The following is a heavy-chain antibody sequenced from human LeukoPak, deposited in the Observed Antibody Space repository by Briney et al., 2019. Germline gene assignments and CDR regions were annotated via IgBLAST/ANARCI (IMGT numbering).Heavy chain of an antibody. CDR1: GYTFTGYY. J-gene: IGHJ4*02. V-gene: IGHV1-2*02. D-gene: IGHD1-26*01. CDR3: ARDLRGSYFIPDY. Sequence: GASVKVSCKASGYTFTGYYMHWVRQAPGQGLEWMGWINPNSGGTNYAQKFQGRVTMTRDTSISTAYMELSRLRSEDTAVYYCARDLRGSYFIPDYWGQGTLVTVSS. CDR2: INPNSGGT.